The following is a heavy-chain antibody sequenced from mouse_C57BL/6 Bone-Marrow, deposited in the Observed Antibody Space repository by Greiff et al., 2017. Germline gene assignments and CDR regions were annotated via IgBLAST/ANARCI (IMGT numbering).Heavy chain of an antibody. D-gene: IGHD1-1*01. V-gene: IGHV1-81*01. J-gene: IGHJ4*01. CDR2: IYPRSGNT. Sequence: QVQLQQSGAELARPGASVKLSCKASGYTFTSYGISWVKQRTGQGLEWIGEIYPRSGNTYYNEKFKGQATLTADKSSSTAYMELRSLTSEDSAVYFCARPYYYGSSQSFYAMDYWGQGTSGTVSS. CDR1: GYTFTSYG. CDR3: ARPYYYGSSQSFYAMDY.